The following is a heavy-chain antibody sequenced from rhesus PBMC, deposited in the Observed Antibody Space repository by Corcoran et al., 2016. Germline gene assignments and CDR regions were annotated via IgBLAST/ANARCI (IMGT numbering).Heavy chain of an antibody. D-gene: IGHD6-13*01. CDR3: AKWGSSSSWNDY. Sequence: EVQLVESGGGLVQPGGSLRLSCAASGFTFSSYGMSWVRQGPGKGLEWVSYISNCGVSTYYADSVKGRVTLSRDNSKNTLPLQMNSLRAEDTAVYYCAKWGSSSSWNDYWGQGVLVTVSS. CDR1: GFTFSSYG. V-gene: IGHV3S5*01. J-gene: IGHJ4*01. CDR2: ISNCGVST.